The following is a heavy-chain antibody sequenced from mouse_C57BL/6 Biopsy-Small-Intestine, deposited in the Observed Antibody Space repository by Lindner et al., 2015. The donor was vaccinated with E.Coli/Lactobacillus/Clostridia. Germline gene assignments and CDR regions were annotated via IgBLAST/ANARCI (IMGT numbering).Heavy chain of an antibody. D-gene: IGHD1-1*01. Sequence: VQLQESGPELVKPGASVKIPCKASGYTFTDYNMDWVKQSHGKSLEWIGDINPNNGGTIYNQKFKGKATLTVDKSSSTAYMELRSLTSEDTAVYYCARLDYYGSSYYFDYWGQGTTLTVSS. V-gene: IGHV1-18*01. CDR2: INPNNGGT. CDR3: ARLDYYGSSYYFDY. J-gene: IGHJ2*01. CDR1: GYTFTDYN.